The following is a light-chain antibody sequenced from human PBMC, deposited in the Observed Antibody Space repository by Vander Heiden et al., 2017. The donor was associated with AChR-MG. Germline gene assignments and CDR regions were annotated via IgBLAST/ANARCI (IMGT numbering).Light chain of an antibody. J-gene: IGKJ1*01. CDR1: QGISSY. Sequence: IQLTQSPSSLSASVGDRVTITCRASQGISSYLAWYQQKPGQAPKLLIYAASTLQSGVPSRFSGSGSGTDFTLTISSLQPEDIATYYCQQLNRNLWTFGPRTKVEIK. CDR3: QQLNRNLWT. V-gene: IGKV1-9*01. CDR2: AAS.